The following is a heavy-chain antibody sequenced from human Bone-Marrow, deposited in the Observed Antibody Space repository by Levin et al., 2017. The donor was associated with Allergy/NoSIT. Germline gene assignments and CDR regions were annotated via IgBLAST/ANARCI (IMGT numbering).Heavy chain of an antibody. Sequence: AGGSLRLSCAASGFTFSSYAMHWVRQAPGKGLEWVAVISYDGSNKYYADSVKGRFTISRDNSKNTLYLQMNSLRAEDTAVYYCAREQAPTTGQYYYYGMDVWGQGTTVTVSS. J-gene: IGHJ6*02. CDR2: ISYDGSNK. CDR3: AREQAPTTGQYYYYGMDV. V-gene: IGHV3-30-3*01. D-gene: IGHD5-12*01. CDR1: GFTFSSYA.